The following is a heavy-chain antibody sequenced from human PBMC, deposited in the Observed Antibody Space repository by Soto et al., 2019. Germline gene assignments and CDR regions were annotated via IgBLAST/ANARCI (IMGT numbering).Heavy chain of an antibody. CDR2: INQNSGGT. J-gene: IGHJ5*02. D-gene: IGHD2-2*01. Sequence: QVQPVQSGAEGKKPGASVKISCKASGHTFTGYYIHWVRQSPGPGLEWMGWINQNSGGTDYGQKFQGRVTMTRATSMSTVYMELTRVRSADTAVYYCARGKAIHAEIYNGFDPWGKGTLVTVSS. CDR3: ARGKAIHAEIYNGFDP. V-gene: IGHV1-2*02. CDR1: GHTFTGYY.